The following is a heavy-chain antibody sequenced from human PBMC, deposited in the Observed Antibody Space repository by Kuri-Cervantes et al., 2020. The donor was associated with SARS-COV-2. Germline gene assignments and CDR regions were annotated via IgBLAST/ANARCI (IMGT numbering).Heavy chain of an antibody. D-gene: IGHD2-15*01. J-gene: IGHJ4*02. CDR3: ASGILYRWEGYFDY. Sequence: ETLSLTCAASGFTVSSNYMSWVRQAPGKGLEWVSVIYSGGSSYYADSVKGRFTISRDNSKNTLYLQMNSLGAEDTAVYYCASGILYRWEGYFDYWGQGTLVTVSS. V-gene: IGHV3-53*01. CDR1: GFTVSSNY. CDR2: IYSGGSS.